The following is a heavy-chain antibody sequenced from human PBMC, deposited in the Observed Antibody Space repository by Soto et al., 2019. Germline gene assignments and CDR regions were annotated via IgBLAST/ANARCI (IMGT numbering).Heavy chain of an antibody. CDR2: IYHSGST. CDR3: ARVRYCSGGSCLPVFDY. J-gene: IGHJ4*02. CDR1: GGSISSGGYS. D-gene: IGHD2-15*01. Sequence: SSETLSLTCAVSGGSISSGGYSWSWIRQPPGKGLEWIGYIYHSGSTYYNPSLKSRVTISVDRSKNQFSLKLSSVTAADTAVYYCARVRYCSGGSCLPVFDYWGQGTLVTSPQ. V-gene: IGHV4-30-2*01.